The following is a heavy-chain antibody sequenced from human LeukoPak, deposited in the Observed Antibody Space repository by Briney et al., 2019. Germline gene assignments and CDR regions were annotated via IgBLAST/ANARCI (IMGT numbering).Heavy chain of an antibody. V-gene: IGHV1-18*01. J-gene: IGHJ3*02. D-gene: IGHD2-2*01. CDR1: GYTFTSYG. CDR3: ARDLRYCSSTSCPNDAFDI. CDR2: ISAYNGNT. Sequence: ASVKVSCKASGYTFTSYGISWVRQAPGQGLEWMGWISAYNGNTNYAQKLQGRVTITTDTSTSTAYMELRSLRSDDTAVYYCARDLRYCSSTSCPNDAFDIWGQGTMVTVSS.